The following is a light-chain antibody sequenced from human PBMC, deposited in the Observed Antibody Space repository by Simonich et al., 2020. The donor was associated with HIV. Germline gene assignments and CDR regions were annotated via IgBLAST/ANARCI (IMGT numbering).Light chain of an antibody. CDR3: QQYGSSPYT. V-gene: IGKV3-20*01. J-gene: IGKJ2*01. CDR2: GAS. Sequence: EIVLTQSPGTLSLSPGERATLSCRASQSVSSNYLAWYQQKSGQAPRLLIYGASSRATGITDRFSGSGSGTDFTLTISRLEPEDFAIYYCQQYGSSPYTFGQGTKVEIK. CDR1: QSVSSNY.